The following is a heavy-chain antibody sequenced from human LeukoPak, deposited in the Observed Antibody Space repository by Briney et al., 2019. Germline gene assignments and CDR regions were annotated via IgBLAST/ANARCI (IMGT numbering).Heavy chain of an antibody. CDR1: GFTFSDYY. J-gene: IGHJ4*02. CDR3: AREGYCSSTSCQFDY. CDR2: ISSSSSYT. V-gene: IGHV3-11*06. Sequence: PGGSLRFSCAASGFTFSDYYMSWIRQAPGKGLEWVSYISSSSSYTNYADSVKGRFTISRDNAKNSLYLQMNSLRAEDTAVYYCAREGYCSSTSCQFDYWGQGTLVTVSS. D-gene: IGHD2-2*01.